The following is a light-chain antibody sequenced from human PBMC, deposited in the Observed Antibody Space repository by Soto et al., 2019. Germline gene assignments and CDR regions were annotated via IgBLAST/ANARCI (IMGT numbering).Light chain of an antibody. Sequence: DIQMTQSPSTLSASVGDRVTITCRASPYIHNYLAWYQQKPGEAPKLLIYEAANLESGVPSRFSGSGTGTEFTLTISSLQPDDFASSYCQQANNYPWTFGQGTRVEI. CDR3: QQANNYPWT. CDR2: EAA. J-gene: IGKJ1*01. CDR1: PYIHNY. V-gene: IGKV1-5*03.